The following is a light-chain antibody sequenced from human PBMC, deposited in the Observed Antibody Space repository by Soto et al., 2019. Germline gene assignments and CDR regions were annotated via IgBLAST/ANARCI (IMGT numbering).Light chain of an antibody. CDR3: QQYVSSPYT. Sequence: EIVLTQSPGTLSLSPGERATLSCRASQSVSSNYLAWYRQKPGQAPRLLIYGASNMATGIPDRFSGSGSGTDVTLTISRLEPEDSAVYYCQQYVSSPYTFGQGTKLEIK. CDR2: GAS. CDR1: QSVSSNY. V-gene: IGKV3-20*01. J-gene: IGKJ2*01.